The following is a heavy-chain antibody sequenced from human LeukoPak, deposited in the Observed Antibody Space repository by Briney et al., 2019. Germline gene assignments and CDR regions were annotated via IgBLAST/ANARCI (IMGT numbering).Heavy chain of an antibody. CDR3: ARVTTVTRSPWSWGPKKIGQEVNWFDP. J-gene: IGHJ5*02. Sequence: ASVRVSCKASGYTFSDYSITWVRQAPGQGLEWMGWISPYNADTNYAKHFQGRVTMTTDRSTRTAYMELRNLRSDDTAVYYCARVTTVTRSPWSWGPKKIGQEVNWFDPWGQGTLITVS. D-gene: IGHD4-17*01. CDR2: ISPYNADT. V-gene: IGHV1-18*01. CDR1: GYTFSDYS.